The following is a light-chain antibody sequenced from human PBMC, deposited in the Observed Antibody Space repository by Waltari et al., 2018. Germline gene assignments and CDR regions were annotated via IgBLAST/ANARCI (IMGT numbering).Light chain of an antibody. J-gene: IGLJ2*01. CDR1: SSDIGGYDY. V-gene: IGLV2-11*01. CDR2: DIS. CDR3: SSYAGSYTLV. Sequence: QSALTQPRPVSGSPGQSITISCTGTSSDIGGYDYVSWYQQHPDKAPKVMIYDISKRPAGVPDRFSGSKSGNTASLTISGLQAEDEADYYCSSYAGSYTLVFGGGTQVTV.